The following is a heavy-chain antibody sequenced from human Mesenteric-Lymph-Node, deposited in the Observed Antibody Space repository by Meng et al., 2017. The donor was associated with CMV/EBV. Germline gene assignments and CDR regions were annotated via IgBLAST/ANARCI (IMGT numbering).Heavy chain of an antibody. CDR1: GGSISSSNW. J-gene: IGHJ4*02. D-gene: IGHD3/OR15-3a*01. Sequence: LTCAGSGGSISSSNWWSWVRQPPGKGLEWIGEIFHSGSTNYNPSLKSRVTISVDKSKNHFSLQLSSVTAADTAIYYCSSRWTGYYVYWGQGTPVTVSS. V-gene: IGHV4-4*02. CDR3: SSRWTGYYVY. CDR2: IFHSGST.